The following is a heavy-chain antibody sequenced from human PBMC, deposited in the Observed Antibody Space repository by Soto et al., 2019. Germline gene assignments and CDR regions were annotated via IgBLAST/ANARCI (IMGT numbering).Heavy chain of an antibody. Sequence: SETLSLTCTVSCGSISSYYWSWIRQPPGKGLEWIGYIYYSGSTNYNPSLKSRVTISVDTSKNQFSLKLSSVTAADTAVYYCARSPYYAPGNYYYYYIDVWGKGTTVTVSS. CDR1: CGSISSYY. CDR3: ARSPYYAPGNYYYYYIDV. V-gene: IGHV4-59*01. J-gene: IGHJ6*03. D-gene: IGHD3-10*01. CDR2: IYYSGST.